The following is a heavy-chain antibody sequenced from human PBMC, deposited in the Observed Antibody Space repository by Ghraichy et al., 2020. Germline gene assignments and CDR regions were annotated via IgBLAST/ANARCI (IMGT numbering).Heavy chain of an antibody. Sequence: SVKVSCKASGGTFSSYAISWVRQAPGQGLEWMGGIIPIFGTANYAQKFQGRVTITADESTSTAYMELSSLRSEDTAVYYCASRHNYYDSSGYYSYWYFDLWGRGTLVTVSS. D-gene: IGHD3-22*01. CDR1: GGTFSSYA. CDR2: IIPIFGTA. V-gene: IGHV1-69*13. J-gene: IGHJ2*01. CDR3: ASRHNYYDSSGYYSYWYFDL.